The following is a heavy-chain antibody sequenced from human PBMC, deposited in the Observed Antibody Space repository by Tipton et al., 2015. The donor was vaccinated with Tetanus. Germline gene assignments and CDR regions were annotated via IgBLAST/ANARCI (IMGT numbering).Heavy chain of an antibody. CDR2: VKHRGAT. V-gene: IGHV4-34*01. Sequence: TLSLTCAVYGETFTSYYWNWIRQPPGKGLEWIGGVKHRGATIYNPSLGSRVTISLDTSKNQFALNLTSVTAADTAVYYCARGLKVAVAKWYFDFWGQGSLVTVSS. CDR3: ARGLKVAVAKWYFDF. J-gene: IGHJ4*02. D-gene: IGHD5-12*01. CDR1: GETFTSYY.